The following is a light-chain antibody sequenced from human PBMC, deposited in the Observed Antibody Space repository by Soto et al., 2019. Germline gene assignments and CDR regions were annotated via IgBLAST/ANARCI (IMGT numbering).Light chain of an antibody. V-gene: IGKV1-6*01. J-gene: IGKJ1*01. CDR1: QAIRND. CDR3: LQDNNYPCT. CDR2: GAS. Sequence: AIQMTQSPPSLSASVGDRVTISCRASQAIRNDLGWYQQKPGKAPNLLVYGASSLESGVPSRFRGSGFGTDFTLTISCLKPEDFASYYCLQDNNYPCTFGQGTKVEI.